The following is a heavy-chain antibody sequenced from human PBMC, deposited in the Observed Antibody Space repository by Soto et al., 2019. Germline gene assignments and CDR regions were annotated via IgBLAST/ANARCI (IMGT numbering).Heavy chain of an antibody. CDR1: GFRFSDYS. Sequence: PGGSLRLSCAASGFRFSDYSMNWVRQAPGRGLEWVSFISSSSFSIYYADSVKGRFTISRDNSKNTLYLQMNSLRAEDTAVYYATGYCSSTSCYIDYYYYYGMDVWGQGTTVTVSS. CDR3: TGYCSSTSCYIDYYYYYGMDV. D-gene: IGHD2-2*02. CDR2: ISSSSFSI. J-gene: IGHJ6*02. V-gene: IGHV3-48*01.